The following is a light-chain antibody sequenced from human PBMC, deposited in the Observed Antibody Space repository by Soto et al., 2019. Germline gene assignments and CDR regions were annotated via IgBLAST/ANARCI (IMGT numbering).Light chain of an antibody. J-gene: IGLJ1*01. V-gene: IGLV2-14*03. CDR1: SSDVGGYNY. CDR3: SSYTTSNTRQIV. Sequence: QSALPQPASVSGSPGQSITISCTGTSSDVGGYNYASWYQHHPGKAPKLMIFDVSNRPSGVSNRFSGSKSGNTASLTISGLQPEDEADYYCSSYTTSNTRQIVFGTGTKVTVL. CDR2: DVS.